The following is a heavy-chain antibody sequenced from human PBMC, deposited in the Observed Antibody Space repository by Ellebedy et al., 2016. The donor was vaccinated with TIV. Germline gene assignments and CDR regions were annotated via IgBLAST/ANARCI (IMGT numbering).Heavy chain of an antibody. CDR1: GGSISSSSYY. Sequence: SETLSLTXTVSGGSISSSSYYWGWIRQPPGKGLEWIGSIYYSGSTYYNPSLKSRVTISVDTSKNQFSLKLSSVTAADTAVYYCARRQDIVLMVYANRASDYWGQGTLVTVSS. CDR3: ARRQDIVLMVYANRASDY. V-gene: IGHV4-39*01. CDR2: IYYSGST. D-gene: IGHD2-8*01. J-gene: IGHJ4*02.